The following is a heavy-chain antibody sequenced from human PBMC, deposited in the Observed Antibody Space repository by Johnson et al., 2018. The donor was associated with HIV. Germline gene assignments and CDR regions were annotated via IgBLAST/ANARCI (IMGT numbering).Heavy chain of an antibody. J-gene: IGHJ3*02. V-gene: IGHV3-23*04. CDR2: ISCRAGRT. Sequence: VQLVESGGGLVLPGGSLRLSCAASGFTFSNYAMSWIRQAPGKGLQWVSTISCRAGRTDYADSVKGRFTLSRDNSKNRLYLQMNSLRAEDTAIYYCVKGLSQWSGNQSDAFDIWGQGTMVTVSS. CDR3: VKGLSQWSGNQSDAFDI. CDR1: GFTFSNYA. D-gene: IGHD1-14*01.